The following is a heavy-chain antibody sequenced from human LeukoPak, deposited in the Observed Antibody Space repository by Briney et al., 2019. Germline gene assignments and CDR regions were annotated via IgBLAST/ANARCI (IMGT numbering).Heavy chain of an antibody. Sequence: GGSLRLSGAASGFTFSSYAMSWVRQAPGKGLEWVSAISGSGGSTYYADSVKGRFTISRDNSKNTLYLQMNSLRAEDTAVYYCAKGGYSSSWYPFDYWGQGTLVTVSS. CDR2: ISGSGGST. D-gene: IGHD6-13*01. V-gene: IGHV3-23*01. CDR1: GFTFSSYA. CDR3: AKGGYSSSWYPFDY. J-gene: IGHJ4*02.